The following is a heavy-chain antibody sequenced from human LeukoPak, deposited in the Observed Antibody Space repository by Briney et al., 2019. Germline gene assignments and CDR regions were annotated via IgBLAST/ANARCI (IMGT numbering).Heavy chain of an antibody. D-gene: IGHD6-19*01. V-gene: IGHV1-18*01. CDR3: ARSYSSGWNDY. J-gene: IGHJ4*02. CDR2: ISAYNGNT. CDR1: GYAFTSYD. Sequence: ASVKVSCKASGYAFTSYDINWVRQATGQGLEWMGWISAYNGNTNYAQKLQGRVTMTTDTSTSTAYMELRSLRSDDTAVYYCARSYSSGWNDYWGQGTLVTVSS.